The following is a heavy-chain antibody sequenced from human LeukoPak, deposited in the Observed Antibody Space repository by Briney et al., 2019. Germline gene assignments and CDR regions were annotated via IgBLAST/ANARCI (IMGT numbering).Heavy chain of an antibody. Sequence: GGSLRLSCAASGFTFSSSGMNWVRQAPGKGLEWVSYISSSRSYIYYADSVKGRFTISRDNAKNSLYLQMNSLRAEDTAVYYCARDFAIAVPYFDYWGQGTLVTVSS. CDR3: ARDFAIAVPYFDY. J-gene: IGHJ4*02. D-gene: IGHD2-21*01. CDR2: ISSSRSYI. V-gene: IGHV3-21*01. CDR1: GFTFSSSG.